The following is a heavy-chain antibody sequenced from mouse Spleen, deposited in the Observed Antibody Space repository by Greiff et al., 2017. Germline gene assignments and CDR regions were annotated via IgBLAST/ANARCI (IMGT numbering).Heavy chain of an antibody. CDR2: ISSGSSTI. J-gene: IGHJ4*01. Sequence: EVKLVESGGGLVKPGGSLKLSCAASGFTFSDYGMHWVRQAPEKGLEWVAYISSGSSTIYYADTVKGRFTISRDNAKNTLFLQMTSLRSEDTAMYYCARRVQGAIDYWGQGTSVTVSS. V-gene: IGHV5-17*01. CDR3: ARRVQGAIDY. D-gene: IGHD2-14*01. CDR1: GFTFSDYG.